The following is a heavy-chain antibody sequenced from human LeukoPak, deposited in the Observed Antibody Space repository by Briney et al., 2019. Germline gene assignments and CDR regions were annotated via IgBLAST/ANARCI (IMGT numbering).Heavy chain of an antibody. Sequence: SETLSLTCAVYGGSFSGYYWSWIGKPPGKGLEWIGEINHSGSTNYNPSLKSRVTISVDTSKNQFSLKLSSVTAADTAVYYCARVVGRMDVWGKGTTVTVSS. J-gene: IGHJ6*04. CDR2: INHSGST. CDR1: GGSFSGYY. V-gene: IGHV4-34*01. CDR3: ARVVGRMDV.